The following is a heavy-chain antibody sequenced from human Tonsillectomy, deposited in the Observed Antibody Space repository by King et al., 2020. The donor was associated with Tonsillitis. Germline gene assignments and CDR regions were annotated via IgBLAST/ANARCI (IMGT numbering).Heavy chain of an antibody. V-gene: IGHV3-64D*06. D-gene: IGHD2/OR15-2a*01. Sequence: VQLVESGGGLVQPGGSLRLSCSASGFIFSDYAMHWVRQAPGKGLEYISAISSNGGRTYCADSVKGRFTISRDNSKNTQYLQMSSLRAEDTALYYCVKDVTGEYTTYDACFDSWGQGTLVTVSS. CDR1: GFIFSDYA. CDR2: ISSNGGRT. CDR3: VKDVTGEYTTYDACFDS. J-gene: IGHJ4*02.